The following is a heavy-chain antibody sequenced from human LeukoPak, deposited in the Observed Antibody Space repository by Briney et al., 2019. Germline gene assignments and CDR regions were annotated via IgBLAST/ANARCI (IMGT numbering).Heavy chain of an antibody. V-gene: IGHV1-24*01. CDR1: GYTLTELS. Sequence: ASVKVSCMVSGYTLTELSMHWVRQAPGKGLEWMGGFDPEDGETIYAQKFQGRVTMTEDTSTDTAYMELSSLRPEDTAVYYCATRAYSNYVRGYYYYMDVRGKGTTVTVSS. J-gene: IGHJ6*03. D-gene: IGHD4-11*01. CDR3: ATRAYSNYVRGYYYYMDV. CDR2: FDPEDGET.